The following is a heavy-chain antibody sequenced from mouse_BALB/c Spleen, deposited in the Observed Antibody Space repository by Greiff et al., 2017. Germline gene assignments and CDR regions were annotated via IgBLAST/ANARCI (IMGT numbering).Heavy chain of an antibody. J-gene: IGHJ4*01. V-gene: IGHV1-87*01. CDR3: ARSQAAMDY. CDR1: GYTFTSYW. Sequence: QVQLKESGAELARPGASVKLSCKASGYTFTSYWMQWVKQRPGQGLEWIGAIYPGDGDTRYTQKFKGKATLTADKSSSTAYMQLSSLASEDSAVYYCARSQAAMDYWGQGTSVTVSS. CDR2: IYPGDGDT.